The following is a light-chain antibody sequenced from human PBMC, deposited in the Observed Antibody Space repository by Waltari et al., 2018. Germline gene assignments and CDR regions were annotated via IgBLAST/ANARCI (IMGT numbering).Light chain of an antibody. J-gene: IGKJ1*01. CDR2: CAS. Sequence: EIVMTQAPATLYVSPGERATIPCRASQGVSSNLAWSQQKPGHATRRLIYCASTRATGMPARLSGRGSGTEFTLTISSMQAEDFAVYYCQQYNNWPRTFGQGTKVEIK. V-gene: IGKV3-15*01. CDR1: QGVSSN. CDR3: QQYNNWPRT.